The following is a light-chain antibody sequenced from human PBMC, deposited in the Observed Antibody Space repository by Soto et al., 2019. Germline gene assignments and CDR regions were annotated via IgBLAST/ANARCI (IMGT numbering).Light chain of an antibody. CDR3: QQSHSIPLT. V-gene: IGKV1-39*01. CDR2: VVS. Sequence: DIQMTQSPSSLSASVGDRVTITCRASRSVGNYLSWYQQKPGKAPKLMIYVVSSLQSGVPSRFSGSGSGTDFTLTIRSLQPEDSATYYCQQSHSIPLTFSQGTKVEIK. J-gene: IGKJ1*01. CDR1: RSVGNY.